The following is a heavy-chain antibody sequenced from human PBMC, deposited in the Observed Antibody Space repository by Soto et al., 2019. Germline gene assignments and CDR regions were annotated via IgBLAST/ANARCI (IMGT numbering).Heavy chain of an antibody. Sequence: SETLSLTCAVYGGSFSGYYWSWIRQPPGKGLEWIGGINHSGSTNYNPSLKSRVTISVDTSKNQFSLKLSSVTAADTAVYYCARAGGFFDFNPWGQGTLVTVSS. J-gene: IGHJ5*02. CDR1: GGSFSGYY. V-gene: IGHV4-34*01. CDR2: INHSGST. CDR3: ARAGGFFDFNP. D-gene: IGHD3-16*01.